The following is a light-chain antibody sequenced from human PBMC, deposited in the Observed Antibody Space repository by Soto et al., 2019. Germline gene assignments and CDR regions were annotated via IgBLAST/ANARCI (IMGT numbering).Light chain of an antibody. CDR3: SSYTSSSLYV. J-gene: IGLJ1*01. CDR2: EVT. V-gene: IGLV2-14*01. CDR1: SSDIGGHHF. Sequence: ALTQPASVSGSPGQSITISCTGTSSDIGGHHFVSWYQQQSGKAPKLVIYEVTDRPSGVSDRFSGSKSGNTASLTISGLQPEDEADYYCSSYTSSSLYVFGTGTKSPS.